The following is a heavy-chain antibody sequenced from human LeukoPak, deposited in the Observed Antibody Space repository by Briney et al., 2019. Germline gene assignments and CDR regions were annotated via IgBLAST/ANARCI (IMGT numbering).Heavy chain of an antibody. CDR1: GGTFSSYA. V-gene: IGHV1-69*05. J-gene: IGHJ4*02. Sequence: SVKVSCKASGGTFSSYAISWVRQAPGQGLEWMGGIIPIFGTANYAQKFQGRVTMTTDTSTSTAYMELRSLRSDDTAVYYCASLGYSYGRSDYWGQGTLVTVSS. CDR3: ASLGYSYGRSDY. CDR2: IIPIFGTA. D-gene: IGHD5-18*01.